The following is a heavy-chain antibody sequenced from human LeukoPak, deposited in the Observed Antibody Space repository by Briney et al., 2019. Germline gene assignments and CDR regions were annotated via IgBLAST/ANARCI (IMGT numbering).Heavy chain of an antibody. V-gene: IGHV3-23*01. D-gene: IGHD3-9*01. CDR3: ALGDYDILTGYSF. CDR2: ISGSGGST. CDR1: GFTFSSYG. J-gene: IGHJ4*02. Sequence: GGTLRLSCAASGFTFSSYGMSWVRQAPGKGLEWVSAISGSGGSTYYADSVKGRFTISRDNSKNTLYLQMNSLRAEDTAVYYCALGDYDILTGYSFWGQGTLVTVSS.